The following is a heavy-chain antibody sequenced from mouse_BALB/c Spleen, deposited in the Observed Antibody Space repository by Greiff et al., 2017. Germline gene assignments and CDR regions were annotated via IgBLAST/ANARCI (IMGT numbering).Heavy chain of an antibody. CDR3: AKLADGYYGYCDY. J-gene: IGHJ2*01. D-gene: IGHD2-3*01. CDR1: GFSLTDYG. Sequence: VKLMESGPGLVAPSQSLSFTCTVSGFSLTDYGVSWIRQPPGKGLEWLGVIWGGGSTYYNSALKSRLSISKDNSKSQVFLKMNSLQTDDTAMYYCAKLADGYYGYCDYWGQGTTLTVSS. V-gene: IGHV2-6-5*01. CDR2: IWGGGST.